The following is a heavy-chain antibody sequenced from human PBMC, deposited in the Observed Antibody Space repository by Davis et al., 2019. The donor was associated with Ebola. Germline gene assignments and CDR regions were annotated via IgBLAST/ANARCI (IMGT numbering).Heavy chain of an antibody. D-gene: IGHD4-17*01. CDR2: IWYDGSNK. Sequence: GESLKISCAASGFTFSSYSMNWVRQAPRKGLEWVAVIWYDGSNKYSADSVKGRFTISRDNSKNTLYLQMITLRAEDTAVYYCAKDRGGRSASVTIALYYYYYGMDVWGQGTTVTVSS. V-gene: IGHV3-30*02. CDR1: GFTFSSYS. J-gene: IGHJ6*02. CDR3: AKDRGGRSASVTIALYYYYYGMDV.